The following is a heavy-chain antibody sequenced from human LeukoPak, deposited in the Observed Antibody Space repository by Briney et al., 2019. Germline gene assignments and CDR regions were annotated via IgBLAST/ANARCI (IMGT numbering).Heavy chain of an antibody. Sequence: GRSLRLSCAASGFTFSSYGMDWVRQAPGKGLEWVAVIWYDGSNKYYADSVKGRFTISRDNSKNTLYLQMNSLRAEDTAVYYCARDGYNWNDGSNWFDPWGQGTLVTVSS. V-gene: IGHV3-33*01. CDR2: IWYDGSNK. J-gene: IGHJ5*02. D-gene: IGHD1-1*01. CDR3: ARDGYNWNDGSNWFDP. CDR1: GFTFSSYG.